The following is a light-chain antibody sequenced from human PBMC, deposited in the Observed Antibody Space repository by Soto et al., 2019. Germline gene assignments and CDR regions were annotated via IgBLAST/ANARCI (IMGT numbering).Light chain of an antibody. Sequence: QSVLTQPPSASGTPGQRVTISCSGSSPNIGSNSVYWYQQLPGTAPKLLIYRNNQRPSGVPDRFSASKSGTSASLAISGLRSEDEADYYCAAWDDSLSGRVFGGGTKVTVL. CDR3: AAWDDSLSGRV. CDR2: RNN. J-gene: IGLJ3*02. V-gene: IGLV1-47*01. CDR1: SPNIGSNS.